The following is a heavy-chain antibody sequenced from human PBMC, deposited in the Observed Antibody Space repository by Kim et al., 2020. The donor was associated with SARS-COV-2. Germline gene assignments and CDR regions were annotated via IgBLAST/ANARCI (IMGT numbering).Heavy chain of an antibody. Sequence: LNRRVTISVDTSKNRFSLKLSSVTAADTAVYYCARRIAAAGHYYYYGMDVWGQGTTVTVSS. V-gene: IGHV4-61*07. CDR3: ARRIAAAGHYYYYGMDV. D-gene: IGHD6-13*01. J-gene: IGHJ6*02.